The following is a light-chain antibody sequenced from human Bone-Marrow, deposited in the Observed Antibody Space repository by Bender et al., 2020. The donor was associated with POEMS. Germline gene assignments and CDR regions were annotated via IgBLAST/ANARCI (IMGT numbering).Light chain of an antibody. V-gene: IGLV2-11*01. CDR1: TNDFDHYHS. Sequence: QSALTQPRSVSGSLGQSVTISCTGTTNDFDHYHSVAWYQQHPGKAPKLIIYDVTKRPSGVPDRFSGSKSGTSATLAITGLQTGDEADYYCATWDFSPSGGVFGGGTKLTVL. J-gene: IGLJ3*02. CDR3: ATWDFSPSGGV. CDR2: DVT.